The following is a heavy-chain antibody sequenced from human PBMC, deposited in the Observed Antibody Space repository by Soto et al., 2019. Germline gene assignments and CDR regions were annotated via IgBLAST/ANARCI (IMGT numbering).Heavy chain of an antibody. D-gene: IGHD3-10*01. CDR3: AKTYYYGSGSWPPRGYYYGMDV. CDR1: GFTFSSYI. V-gene: IGHV3-21*01. Sequence: GGSLRLSCAASGFTFSSYIMNWVRQSPGKGLEWASSISSSSSYIYYADSVKGRFTISRDNAKNSLYLQMNSLRAEDTAVYYCAKTYYYGSGSWPPRGYYYGMDVWGQGTTVTVSS. J-gene: IGHJ6*02. CDR2: ISSSSSYI.